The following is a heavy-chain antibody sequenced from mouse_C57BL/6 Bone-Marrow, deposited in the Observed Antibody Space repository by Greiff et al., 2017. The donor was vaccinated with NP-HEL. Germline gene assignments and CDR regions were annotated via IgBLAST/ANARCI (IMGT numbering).Heavy chain of an antibody. V-gene: IGHV1-15*01. CDR2: IDPETGGT. Sequence: QVQLQQSGAELVRPGASVTLSCKASGYTFTDYEMHWVKQTPVHGLEWIGAIDPETGGTAYNQKFKGKAILTADKSSSAAYMELRSLTSEDSAVYYCTGYGNYWGQGTTLTVSS. CDR1: GYTFTDYE. CDR3: TGYGNY. D-gene: IGHD2-10*02. J-gene: IGHJ2*01.